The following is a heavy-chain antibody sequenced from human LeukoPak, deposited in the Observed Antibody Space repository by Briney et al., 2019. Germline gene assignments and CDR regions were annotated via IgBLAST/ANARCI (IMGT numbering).Heavy chain of an antibody. CDR1: GFTFSSYG. D-gene: IGHD6-13*01. V-gene: IGHV3-33*01. CDR2: IWYDGSNK. Sequence: PGRSLRLSCAASGFTFSSYGMHWVRQAPGKGLEWVAVIWYDGSNKYYADSVKGRFTISRDNSKNTLYLQMNSLRAEDTAVYYCARDQFPYWSIAATSTGHWFDPWGQGTLVTVSS. CDR3: ARDQFPYWSIAATSTGHWFDP. J-gene: IGHJ5*02.